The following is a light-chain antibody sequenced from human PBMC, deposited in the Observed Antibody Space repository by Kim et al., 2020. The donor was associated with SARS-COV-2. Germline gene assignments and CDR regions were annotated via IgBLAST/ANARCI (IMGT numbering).Light chain of an antibody. CDR1: QSVSTY. V-gene: IGKV3-11*01. Sequence: EIVLTQSPATLSLSPGERATLSCRASQSVSTYLAWYQQKPGQSPRLLIYDVSNRVTGIPARFSGSGSGTDFTLTISSLVPEYFSIYYWQLPTRWPTVGQETDL. J-gene: IGKJ2*01. CDR2: DVS. CDR3: QLPTRWPT.